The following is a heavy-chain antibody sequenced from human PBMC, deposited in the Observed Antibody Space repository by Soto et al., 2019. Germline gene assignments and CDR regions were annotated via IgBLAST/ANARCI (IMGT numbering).Heavy chain of an antibody. J-gene: IGHJ4*02. V-gene: IGHV1-3*01. CDR3: ATGGLRGPSVSVKYYFDY. D-gene: IGHD3-16*02. Sequence: ASVKVSCKASGYTFTSYAIHWVRQAPGQRLEWMGWINAGNGNTKYSQKFQGRVTITRDTSASTAYMELSSLRSEDTALYYCATGGLRGPSVSVKYYFDYWGQGTLVTVSS. CDR2: INAGNGNT. CDR1: GYTFTSYA.